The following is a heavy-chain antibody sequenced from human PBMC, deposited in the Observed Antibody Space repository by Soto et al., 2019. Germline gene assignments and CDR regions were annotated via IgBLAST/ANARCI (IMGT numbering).Heavy chain of an antibody. CDR1: GGSISSGGYY. CDR3: ARGIGRGFGELSQCFDY. D-gene: IGHD3-10*01. J-gene: IGHJ4*02. CDR2: IYYSGST. V-gene: IGHV4-31*03. Sequence: PSDTLSLTCTVSGGSISSGGYYWSWIRQHPGKGLEWIGYIYYSGSTYYSPSLKSRATISVDTSKNQFSLKLTSVTAADTAVYYCARGIGRGFGELSQCFDYWGQGTLVNVSS.